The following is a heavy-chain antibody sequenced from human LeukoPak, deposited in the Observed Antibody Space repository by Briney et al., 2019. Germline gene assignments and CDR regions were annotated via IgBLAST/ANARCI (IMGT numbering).Heavy chain of an antibody. J-gene: IGHJ6*03. CDR2: IMPLFGTA. Sequence: SSVKVSCKASGGTFNSYAISWVRQAPGQGLEWMGGIMPLFGTANYAQEFQGKVTFTTDESASTAYMEVSSLRSEDTAVYYCASGSLGDGYGVGDYYQYMDVWGKGTTVTVSS. CDR1: GGTFNSYA. V-gene: IGHV1-69*05. CDR3: ASGSLGDGYGVGDYYQYMDV. D-gene: IGHD5-24*01.